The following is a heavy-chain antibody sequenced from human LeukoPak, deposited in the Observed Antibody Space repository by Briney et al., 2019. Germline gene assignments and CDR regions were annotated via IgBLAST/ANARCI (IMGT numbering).Heavy chain of an antibody. CDR1: GYTVSNNY. Sequence: PGGSLRLSCAAYGYTVSNNYMTWVRQVPGKGLEWVSLIYSGGTTYYADSVKGRFTISRDNSRNTLYLQMNSLSTEDTAVYYCASGEWPQNYWGQGTLVTVSS. J-gene: IGHJ4*02. CDR3: ASGEWPQNY. V-gene: IGHV3-53*01. CDR2: IYSGGTT. D-gene: IGHD3-10*01.